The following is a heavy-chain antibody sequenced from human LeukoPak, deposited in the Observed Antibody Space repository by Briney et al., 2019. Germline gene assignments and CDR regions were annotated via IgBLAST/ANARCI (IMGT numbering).Heavy chain of an antibody. J-gene: IGHJ3*02. CDR1: GFTFSSYA. V-gene: IGHV4-34*08. CDR3: AVSLGYCSSTSCYKGAGAFDI. D-gene: IGHD2-2*02. CDR2: INHSGST. Sequence: GSLRLSCAASGFTFSSYAMSWVRQAPGRGLEWIGEINHSGSTNYNPSLKSRVTISVDTSKNQFSLKLSSVTAADTAVYYCAVSLGYCSSTSCYKGAGAFDIWGQGTMVTVSS.